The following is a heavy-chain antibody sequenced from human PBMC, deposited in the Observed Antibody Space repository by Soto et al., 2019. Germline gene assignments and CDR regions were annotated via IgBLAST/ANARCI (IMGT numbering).Heavy chain of an antibody. V-gene: IGHV1-58*02. CDR3: ATDYGDYDHAFDI. D-gene: IGHD4-17*01. CDR1: GFTFTSSA. Sequence: GASVKVSCKASGFTFTSSAMQWVRQARGQRLEWIGWIVVGSSNTNYAQKFQERVTITRDTSTSTAYMELSSLRSEDTAVYYCATDYGDYDHAFDIWGQGTMVTVSS. J-gene: IGHJ3*02. CDR2: IVVGSSNT.